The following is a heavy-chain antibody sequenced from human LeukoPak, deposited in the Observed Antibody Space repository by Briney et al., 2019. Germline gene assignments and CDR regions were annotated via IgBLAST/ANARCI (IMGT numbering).Heavy chain of an antibody. CDR2: IKEDGSAK. D-gene: IGHD3-22*01. Sequence: GGSLRLSCAASGFTFNRYWMSWVRQAPGKGLEWVANIKEDGSAKYYVDSVKGRFTISRDNAKNSLYLQMNSLRADDTAVYYCARDGIVVAVFDYWGQGALVTVSS. V-gene: IGHV3-7*01. CDR1: GFTFNRYW. CDR3: ARDGIVVAVFDY. J-gene: IGHJ4*02.